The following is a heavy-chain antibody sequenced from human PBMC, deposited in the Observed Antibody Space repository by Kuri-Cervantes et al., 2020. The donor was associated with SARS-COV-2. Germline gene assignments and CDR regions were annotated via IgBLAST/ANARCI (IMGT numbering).Heavy chain of an antibody. CDR2: IYYSGST. CDR3: ARPGGFLDV. D-gene: IGHD4-23*01. J-gene: IGHJ6*04. V-gene: IGHV4-39*01. CDR1: DGSISSSSYY. Sequence: SETLSLTCTVSDGSISSSSYYWGWIRQPPGKGLEWIGSIYYSGSTYYNPSLKSRVTISVDTSKNQFSLKLSSVTAADTAVYYCARPGGFLDVWGKGTTVTVSS.